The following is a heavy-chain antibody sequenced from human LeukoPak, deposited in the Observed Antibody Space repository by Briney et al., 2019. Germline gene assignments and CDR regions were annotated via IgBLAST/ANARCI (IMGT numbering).Heavy chain of an antibody. V-gene: IGHV4-31*03. J-gene: IGHJ4*02. Sequence: SETLSLTCTVSGGSISSGGYYWSWIRQHPGKGLEWIGYIYYSGSTYYNPSLKSRVPISVDTSKNQFSLKLSSVTAADTAVYYCARGYCSGGSCYSGLFDYWGQGTLVTVSS. CDR1: GGSISSGGYY. D-gene: IGHD2-15*01. CDR2: IYYSGST. CDR3: ARGYCSGGSCYSGLFDY.